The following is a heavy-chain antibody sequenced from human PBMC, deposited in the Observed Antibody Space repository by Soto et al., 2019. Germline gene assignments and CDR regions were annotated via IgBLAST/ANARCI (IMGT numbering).Heavy chain of an antibody. Sequence: PGASLKISCKGSGYSFTSYWIGWVRQMPGKGLEWMGIIYPGDSDTRYSPYFQGQVTISADKSISTAYLQWSSLKASDTAMYYCARHLSGYSYVLLTYYYYGMDVWGQGTTVTVSS. CDR3: ARHLSGYSYVLLTYYYYGMDV. V-gene: IGHV5-51*01. CDR1: GYSFTSYW. CDR2: IYPGDSDT. D-gene: IGHD5-18*01. J-gene: IGHJ6*02.